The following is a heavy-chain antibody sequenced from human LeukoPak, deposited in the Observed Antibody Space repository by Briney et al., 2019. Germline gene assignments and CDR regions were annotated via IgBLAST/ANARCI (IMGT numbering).Heavy chain of an antibody. Sequence: SETLSLTCTVSGGSISSYYWSWIRQPPGKGLEWIGYIYYSGSTNYNPSLKSRVTISVDTSKNQFSLKLSSVTAADTAVYYCARVGGYYDFWSGYFGSSTASAYYYGMDVWGQGTTVTVSS. CDR2: IYYSGST. CDR1: GGSISSYY. D-gene: IGHD3-3*01. J-gene: IGHJ6*02. CDR3: ARVGGYYDFWSGYFGSSTASAYYYGMDV. V-gene: IGHV4-59*01.